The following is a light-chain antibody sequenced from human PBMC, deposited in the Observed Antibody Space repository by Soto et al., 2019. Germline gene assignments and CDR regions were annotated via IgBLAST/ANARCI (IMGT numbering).Light chain of an antibody. CDR2: DAS. CDR3: QQFYNYPRT. V-gene: IGKV1-8*01. CDR1: QDIGTY. J-gene: IGKJ1*01. Sequence: AIRMTQSPSAFSASTGDRVSITCRATQDIGTYLAWYQQIPGKAPKLLIYDASTLQTGVPSRFSGSGSGTDFTLTISYLQSEDFGTYYCQQFYNYPRTFGQGTQV.